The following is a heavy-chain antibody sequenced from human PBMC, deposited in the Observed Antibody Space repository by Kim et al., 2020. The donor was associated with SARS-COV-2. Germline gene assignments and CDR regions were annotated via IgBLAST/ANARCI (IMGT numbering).Heavy chain of an antibody. CDR2: K. CDR3: ARGFRAHYYYYGMDV. J-gene: IGHJ6*02. Sequence: KYYAASVKGRFNISRDNSKNTLYLQMNSLRAEDTAVYYCARGFRAHYYYYGMDVWGQGTTVTVSS. D-gene: IGHD3-10*01. V-gene: IGHV3-33*01.